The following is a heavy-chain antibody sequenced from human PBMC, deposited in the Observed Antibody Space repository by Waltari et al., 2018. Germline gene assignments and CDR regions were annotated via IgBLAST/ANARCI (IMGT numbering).Heavy chain of an antibody. CDR2: MDPSDAYT. J-gene: IGHJ6*02. CDR1: GYSFTSYW. V-gene: IGHV5-10-1*03. D-gene: IGHD5-12*01. CDR3: AIQTVAGYYYYYYGMDV. Sequence: EVQLVQSGAEVKKPGESLRISCKGSGYSFTSYWISWVRQMPGKGLEWVGRMDPSDAYTNYSPSFQGHVTISADKSISTAYLQWSSLKASDTAMYYCAIQTVAGYYYYYYGMDVWGQGTTVTVSS.